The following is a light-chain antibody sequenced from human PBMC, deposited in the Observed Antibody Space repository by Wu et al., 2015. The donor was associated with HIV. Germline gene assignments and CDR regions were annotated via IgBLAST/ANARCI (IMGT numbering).Light chain of an antibody. CDR3: QQYNNWPPNT. V-gene: IGKV3-15*01. J-gene: IGKJ2*01. CDR1: QNINSN. CDR2: GAT. Sequence: EIVMTQSPATLSVSPGERVTLSCRASQNINSNLAWYQQKPGQAPRLLIYGATTRATGIPARFTGSESGTEFTLTISSIQSEDFAVYYCQQYNNWPPNTFGQGTKLEIK.